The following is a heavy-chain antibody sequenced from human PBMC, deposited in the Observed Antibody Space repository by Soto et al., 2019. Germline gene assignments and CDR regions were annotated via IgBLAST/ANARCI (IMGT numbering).Heavy chain of an antibody. D-gene: IGHD2-15*01. CDR2: IIPIFGTA. Sequence: ASVEVSCKASGGTFSSYAISWVRQAPGQGLEWMGGIIPIFGTANYAQKFQGRVTITADKSTSTAYMELSSLRSEDTAVYYCARGKRSGDKYYYYYYGMDVWGQGTTVTVSS. CDR3: ARGKRSGDKYYYYYYGMDV. J-gene: IGHJ6*02. V-gene: IGHV1-69*06. CDR1: GGTFSSYA.